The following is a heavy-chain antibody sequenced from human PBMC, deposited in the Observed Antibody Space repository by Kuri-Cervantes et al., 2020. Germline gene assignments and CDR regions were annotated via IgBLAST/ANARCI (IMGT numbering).Heavy chain of an antibody. V-gene: IGHV3-48*02. J-gene: IGHJ6*02. CDR3: ARSKSSSWYDHYYYYYHGMDV. Sequence: GESLKISCAASGFTFSSYSMNWVRQAPGKGLEWVSYISSSSSTIYYADSVKGRFTISRDNAKNSLYLQMNSLRDEDTAVYYCARSKSSSWYDHYYYYYHGMDVWGQGTTVTVSS. CDR2: ISSSSSTI. CDR1: GFTFSSYS. D-gene: IGHD6-13*01.